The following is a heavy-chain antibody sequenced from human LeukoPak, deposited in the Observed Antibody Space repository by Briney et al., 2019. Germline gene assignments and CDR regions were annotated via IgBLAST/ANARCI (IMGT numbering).Heavy chain of an antibody. Sequence: GGSVKDSCKASGYTFTSYGISWVRQAPGRGLAWMGWMSDYNGNTNYAQKLQGRVTMTTDTSTSTANMELRSLRSGDTAVYYCARYADGGWRANWFDPWGQGTQVTVSS. CDR3: ARYADGGWRANWFDP. D-gene: IGHD6-19*01. CDR1: GYTFTSYG. J-gene: IGHJ5*02. V-gene: IGHV1-18*01. CDR2: MSDYNGNT.